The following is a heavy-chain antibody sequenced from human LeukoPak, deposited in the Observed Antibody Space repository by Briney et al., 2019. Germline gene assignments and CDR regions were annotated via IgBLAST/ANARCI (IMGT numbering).Heavy chain of an antibody. J-gene: IGHJ4*02. CDR2: ISWNSGSI. V-gene: IGHV3-9*01. Sequence: GGSLRRSCAASGFTFDDYAMHWVRPAPGKGLEWVSGISWNSGSIGYADSVKGRFTISRDNAKNSLYLQMNSLRAEDTALYYCAKDRRDGYNKGSDFDYWGQGTLVTVSS. D-gene: IGHD5-24*01. CDR3: AKDRRDGYNKGSDFDY. CDR1: GFTFDDYA.